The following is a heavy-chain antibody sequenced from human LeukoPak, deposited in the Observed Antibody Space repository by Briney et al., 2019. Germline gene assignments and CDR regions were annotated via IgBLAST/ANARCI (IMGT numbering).Heavy chain of an antibody. J-gene: IGHJ6*03. D-gene: IGHD2-2*01. V-gene: IGHV3-23*01. Sequence: GGSRRLARAASAFTFSSYAMSWVRQAPGKVLEWGSAIRGSGGSTYCADAVKGRLSISRDNSKSTLYLQMNSLRAKDTAVYYCAKVQDQRRTYYYYMDVWGKGTTVTVSS. CDR1: AFTFSSYA. CDR2: IRGSGGST. CDR3: AKVQDQRRTYYYYMDV.